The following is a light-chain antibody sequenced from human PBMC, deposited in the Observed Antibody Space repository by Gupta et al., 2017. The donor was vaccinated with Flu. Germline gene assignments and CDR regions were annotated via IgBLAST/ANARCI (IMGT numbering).Light chain of an antibody. CDR3: QQTYSTPCT. CDR2: GTS. V-gene: IGKV1-39*01. Sequence: GDRVTITCRSSQTISSYLNWFQQKPGKAPKLLIYGTSDLQSGVPSRFSGSGSWTDFNLTISSLQPEDFATYYCQQTYSTPCTFGQGTKLDIK. CDR1: QTISSY. J-gene: IGKJ2*02.